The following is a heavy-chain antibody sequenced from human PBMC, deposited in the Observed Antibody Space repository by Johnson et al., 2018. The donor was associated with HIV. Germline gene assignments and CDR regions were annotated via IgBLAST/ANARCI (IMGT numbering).Heavy chain of an antibody. CDR3: AKDAAAAALRAFDN. V-gene: IGHV3-33*06. CDR2: IYYDGTNQ. CDR1: GFTFSGYA. Sequence: QVQLVESGGGVVQPGRSLRLSCVASGFTFSGYAMHWVRQAPGKGLEWVAVIYYDGTNQHYADSVKGRFTISRDNSKNTLFLQMNSLRAEDTAVYYCAKDAAAAALRAFDNWGQGTMVTVSS. J-gene: IGHJ3*02. D-gene: IGHD6-13*01.